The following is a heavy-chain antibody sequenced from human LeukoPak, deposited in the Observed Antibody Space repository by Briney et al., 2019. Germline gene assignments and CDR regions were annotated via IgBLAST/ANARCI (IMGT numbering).Heavy chain of an antibody. J-gene: IGHJ4*02. CDR2: ISSSGSTI. CDR1: GFTFSSYE. CDR3: ARSYGSGSYHY. V-gene: IGHV3-48*03. Sequence: GGSLRLSCAASGFTFSSYEMNWVRQAPGKGLEWVSYISSSGSTIYYADSVKGRFTISRDNAKNSLYLQMNSLRAEDTALYYCARSYGSGSYHYWGQGTLVTVSS. D-gene: IGHD3-10*01.